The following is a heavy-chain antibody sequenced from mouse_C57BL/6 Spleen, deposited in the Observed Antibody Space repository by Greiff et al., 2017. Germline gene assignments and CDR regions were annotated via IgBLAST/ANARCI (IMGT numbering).Heavy chain of an antibody. D-gene: IGHD2-5*01. Sequence: QVQLQQPGAELVKPGASVKLSCKASGYTFTSYWMHWVKQRPGQGLEWIGMIHPNSGSTNYNEKFKSKATLTVDKSSSTAYMQLSSLTSEDSAVYYCARSGDYSTRFAYWGQGTLVTVSA. CDR3: ARSGDYSTRFAY. J-gene: IGHJ3*01. CDR1: GYTFTSYW. V-gene: IGHV1-64*01. CDR2: IHPNSGST.